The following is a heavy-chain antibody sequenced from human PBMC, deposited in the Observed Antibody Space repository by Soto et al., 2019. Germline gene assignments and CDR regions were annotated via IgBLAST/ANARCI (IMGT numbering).Heavy chain of an antibody. D-gene: IGHD6-6*01. CDR1: GGTFSSYT. V-gene: IGHV1-69*02. J-gene: IGHJ3*02. Sequence: ASVKVSCKASGGTFSSYTISWVRQAPGQGLEWMGRIIPILGIADYAQKFQGRVTITADKSTSTAYMELSSLRSEDTAVYYCARLLAAHAFDIWGQGTMVTVSS. CDR3: ARLLAAHAFDI. CDR2: IIPILGIA.